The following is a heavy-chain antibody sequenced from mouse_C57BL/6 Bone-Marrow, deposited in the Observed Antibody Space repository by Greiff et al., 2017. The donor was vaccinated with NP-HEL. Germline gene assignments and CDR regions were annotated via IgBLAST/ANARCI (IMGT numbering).Heavy chain of an antibody. D-gene: IGHD2-3*01. V-gene: IGHV5-2*01. Sequence: EVMLVESGGGLVQPGESLKLSCESSEYAFPSHDMSWVRKTPEKRLELVAAINSDGGSTYYPDTMERRFIISRDNTKKTLYLQMSSLRSEDTALYYCARHADGYYPFAYWGQGTLVTVSA. J-gene: IGHJ3*01. CDR2: INSDGGST. CDR3: ARHADGYYPFAY. CDR1: EYAFPSHD.